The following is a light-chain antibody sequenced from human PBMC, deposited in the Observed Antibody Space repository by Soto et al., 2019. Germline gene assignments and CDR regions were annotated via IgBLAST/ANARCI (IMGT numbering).Light chain of an antibody. CDR1: ESVGRNY. Sequence: ENVLTQSPDTLSVSPGERATLSCRASESVGRNYLAWYQQKPGQAPRLLIYGASTRATGIPDRFSASGSGTDFTLTITRLEPEDFAVYYCQHYDNSPMYSFGQGTKLEIK. J-gene: IGKJ2*01. CDR3: QHYDNSPMYS. CDR2: GAS. V-gene: IGKV3-20*01.